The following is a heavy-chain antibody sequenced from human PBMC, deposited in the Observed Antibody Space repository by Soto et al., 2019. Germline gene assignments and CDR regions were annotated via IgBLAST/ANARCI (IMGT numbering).Heavy chain of an antibody. D-gene: IGHD7-27*01. V-gene: IGHV1-3*01. Sequence: ASVKVSCKASGYTFTSYAMHWVRQAPGQRLEWMGWINAGNGNTKYSQKFQGRVTITRDTSASTAYMELSSLRSEDTAVYYCASVLTGDYSQRAIYYFDYWGQGTLVTVSS. CDR3: ASVLTGDYSQRAIYYFDY. CDR2: INAGNGNT. CDR1: GYTFTSYA. J-gene: IGHJ4*02.